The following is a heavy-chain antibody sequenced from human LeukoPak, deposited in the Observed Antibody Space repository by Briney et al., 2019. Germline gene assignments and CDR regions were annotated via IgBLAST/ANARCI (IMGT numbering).Heavy chain of an antibody. J-gene: IGHJ4*02. V-gene: IGHV4-59*12. D-gene: IGHD6-13*01. CDR3: ATRGLIAAAA. CDR1: GGSISSYY. Sequence: SETLSLTCTVSGGSISSYYWSWIRQPPGKGLEWIGYIYYSGSTNYNPSLKSRVTISVDTSKNQFSLKLSSVTAADTAVYYCATRGLIAAAAWGQGTLVTVSS. CDR2: IYYSGST.